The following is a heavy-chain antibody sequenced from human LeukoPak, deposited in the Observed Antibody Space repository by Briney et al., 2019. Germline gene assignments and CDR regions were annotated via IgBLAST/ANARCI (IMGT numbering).Heavy chain of an antibody. CDR3: ARGITMVRGVIPNFDY. CDR1: GFTFSSYG. J-gene: IGHJ4*02. V-gene: IGHV3-30*02. D-gene: IGHD3-10*01. Sequence: GGSLRLSCAASGFTFSSYGMHWVRQAPGKGLEWVAFIRYDGSNKYYADSVKGRFTISRDNSKNTLYLQMNSLRPDDTAVYYCARGITMVRGVIPNFDYWGQGTLVTVSS. CDR2: IRYDGSNK.